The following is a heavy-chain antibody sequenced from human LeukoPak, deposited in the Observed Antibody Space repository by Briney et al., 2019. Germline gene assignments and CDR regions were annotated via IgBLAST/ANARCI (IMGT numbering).Heavy chain of an antibody. V-gene: IGHV3-30*02. CDR2: IRYDGSNK. Sequence: GGSLRLSCAASGFTFSSYGMHWVRKAPGKGLESVAFIRYDGSNKYYADSVKGRFTISRDNSKNTLYLQMNSLRAEDTAVYYYAKDPGSGYAIDPWGQGTLVTVSS. J-gene: IGHJ5*02. D-gene: IGHD5-12*01. CDR1: GFTFSSYG. CDR3: AKDPGSGYAIDP.